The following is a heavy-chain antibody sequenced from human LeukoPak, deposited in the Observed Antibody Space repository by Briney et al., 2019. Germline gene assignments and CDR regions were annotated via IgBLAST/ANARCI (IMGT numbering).Heavy chain of an antibody. Sequence: GGSLRLSCAASGFAFSSYSMSWVRQAPGKGLEWVSSISSRSGYIYYGDSVKGRFTISRDNAKNSLYLQTNTLRAEDTAVYYCASFDSSGWHYFDYWGQGTLVTVSA. CDR2: ISSRSGYI. J-gene: IGHJ4*02. V-gene: IGHV3-21*01. CDR1: GFAFSSYS. D-gene: IGHD6-19*01. CDR3: ASFDSSGWHYFDY.